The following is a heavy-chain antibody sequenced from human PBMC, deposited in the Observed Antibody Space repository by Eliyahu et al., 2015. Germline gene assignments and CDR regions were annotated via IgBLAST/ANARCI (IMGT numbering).Heavy chain of an antibody. CDR3: AKDQDTARALDS. V-gene: IGHV3-30*02. CDR2: IRNDGNEN. Sequence: QVHLVESGGGVVQPGGSLRLSCAASGIHLVWYAMHWVPQGPGKGLEWLVFIRNDGNENFYADSVKGRFTISRDNSKNIVYLQMNSLRPDDTAVFYCAKDQDTARALDSWGQGTLVTVSP. CDR1: GIHLVWYA. D-gene: IGHD5-18*01. J-gene: IGHJ4*02.